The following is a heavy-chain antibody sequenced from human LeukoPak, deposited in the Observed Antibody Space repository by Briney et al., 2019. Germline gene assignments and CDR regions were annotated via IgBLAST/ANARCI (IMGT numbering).Heavy chain of an antibody. V-gene: IGHV4-30-2*01. Sequence: SETLSLTCTVSGGSISSGGYYWSWIRQPPGKGLEWIGYIYHSGSTYYNPSLKSRVTISVDRSKNQFSLKLSSVTAADTAVYYCAREGTMIVGPDYWGQGTLVTVSS. CDR3: AREGTMIVGPDY. J-gene: IGHJ4*02. CDR2: IYHSGST. CDR1: GGSISSGGYY. D-gene: IGHD3-22*01.